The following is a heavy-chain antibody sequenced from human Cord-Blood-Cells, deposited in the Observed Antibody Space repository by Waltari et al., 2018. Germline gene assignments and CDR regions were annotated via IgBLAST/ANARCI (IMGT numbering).Heavy chain of an antibody. V-gene: IGHV4-34*01. D-gene: IGHD6-13*01. Sequence: QVQLQQWGAGLLKPSETLSLTCAVYGGSFSGYYWCWIRQPPGKGLEWIGEINLRGSTTFTPSLMSRGTISVDTSKNQFSLKLCSVTAAETAVYYCARGLIAAAGTRVYWYFDLWGRGTLVTVSS. CDR3: ARGLIAAAGTRVYWYFDL. J-gene: IGHJ2*01. CDR2: INLRGST. CDR1: GGSFSGYY.